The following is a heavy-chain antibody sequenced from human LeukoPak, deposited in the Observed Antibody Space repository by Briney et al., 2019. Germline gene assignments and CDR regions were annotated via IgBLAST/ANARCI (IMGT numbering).Heavy chain of an antibody. CDR1: GFTFSDYY. D-gene: IGHD2-2*01. J-gene: IGHJ6*02. Sequence: GGPLRLSCTVSGFTFSDYYMSWIRQAPGRGLEWLGYISNNGVTIYYTVSVEGRLTISRDIDKNSLYLQMSSLRGDDTTIYYCAREGSTYAYDYHYYATDVWGQGTTVTVSS. V-gene: IGHV3-11*01. CDR2: ISNNGVTI. CDR3: AREGSTYAYDYHYYATDV.